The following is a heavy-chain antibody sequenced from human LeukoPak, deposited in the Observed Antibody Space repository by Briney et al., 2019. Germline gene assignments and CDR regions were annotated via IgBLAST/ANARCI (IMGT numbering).Heavy chain of an antibody. CDR1: GYTFNGYY. J-gene: IGHJ3*02. V-gene: IGHV1-2*02. Sequence: ASGKVSCKASGYTFNGYYMHWVRQAPGQGLEWMGWINPNTGDRNYAQKFQGRVTMTRDTSISTAYMELSRLRSDDTAVYYCARSRMSDAFDIWGQGTMVTVFS. CDR2: INPNTGDR. D-gene: IGHD2/OR15-2a*01. CDR3: ARSRMSDAFDI.